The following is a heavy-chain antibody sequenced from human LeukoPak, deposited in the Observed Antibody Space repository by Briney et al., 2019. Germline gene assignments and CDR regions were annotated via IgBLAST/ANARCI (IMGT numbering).Heavy chain of an antibody. CDR1: GGSFSGYH. CDR2: INHSGST. CDR3: ARGRWLRSSFDY. Sequence: PSETLSLTCAVYGGSFSGYHWSWIRQPPGKGLEWIGEINHSGSTNYNPSLKSRVTISVDTSKNQFSLKLSSVTAADTAVCYCARGRWLRSSFDYWGQGTLVTVSS. V-gene: IGHV4-34*01. J-gene: IGHJ4*02. D-gene: IGHD5-12*01.